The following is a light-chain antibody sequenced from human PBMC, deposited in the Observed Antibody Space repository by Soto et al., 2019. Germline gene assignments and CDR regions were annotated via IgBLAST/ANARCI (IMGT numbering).Light chain of an antibody. V-gene: IGLV2-11*01. CDR2: DVT. CDR3: YSYAGTYTFV. CDR1: ANDVGGHNY. J-gene: IGLJ1*01. Sequence: QSVLTQPRSVSGSPGQSATISCTGTANDVGGHNYVSWYQQHPGEAPKLLIYDVTERPSGVPDRFSGSKSGNTASLTISGLQTEYEADYYCYSYAGTYTFVFGPGKKVIVL.